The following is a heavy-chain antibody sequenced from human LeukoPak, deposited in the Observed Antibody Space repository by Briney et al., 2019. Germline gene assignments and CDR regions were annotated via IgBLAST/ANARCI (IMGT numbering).Heavy chain of an antibody. Sequence: PGGSLRLSCAASGFIFGTYGMHWVRQAPGKGLEWVAFIRSDGSDKSYAGSVMGRFTISRDNSKNTLYLEMNSLSPDDTAVYYCARGVEPLAANTLAYWGQGTLVTVSS. J-gene: IGHJ4*02. D-gene: IGHD1-14*01. V-gene: IGHV3-30*02. CDR3: ARGVEPLAANTLAY. CDR2: IRSDGSDK. CDR1: GFIFGTYG.